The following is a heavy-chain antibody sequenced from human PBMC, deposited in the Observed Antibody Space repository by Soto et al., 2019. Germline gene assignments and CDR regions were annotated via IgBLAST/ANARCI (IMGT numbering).Heavy chain of an antibody. D-gene: IGHD2-21*02. J-gene: IGHJ3*01. CDR1: GYTFTGYY. CDR2: INPTSGGT. V-gene: IGHV1-2*04. Sequence: QVQLVQSEAEVRQPGASVKVSCTASGYTFTGYYLHWLRQAPGQGLEWMGWINPTSGGTRYAQKFQGWATATRDRSNRTGYMGVTSLKFDDTAVYFCARGFGRNRWTKARKPGDLWGRGTLVTVSS. CDR3: ARGFGRNRWTKARKPGDL.